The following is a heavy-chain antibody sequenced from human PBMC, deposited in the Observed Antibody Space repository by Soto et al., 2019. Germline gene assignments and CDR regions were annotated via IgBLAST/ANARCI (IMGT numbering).Heavy chain of an antibody. J-gene: IGHJ6*02. V-gene: IGHV3-33*01. CDR3: ARIDCTGNNCNPYYHYGMDV. CDR1: GFTFSTYG. CDR2: IWYDGSIK. D-gene: IGHD2-8*02. Sequence: GESLRLSCAASGFTFSTYGMHWVRQIPGKGLQWVAIIWYDGSIKYYADSVKGRFTISRDNSKNTLYLQMNSLRDEDTAVYYCARIDCTGNNCNPYYHYGMDVWGQGTTVTVSS.